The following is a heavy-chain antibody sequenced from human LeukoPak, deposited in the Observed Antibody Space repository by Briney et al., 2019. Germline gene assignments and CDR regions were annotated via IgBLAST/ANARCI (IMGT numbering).Heavy chain of an antibody. V-gene: IGHV1-8*01. CDR1: GYTFTSYD. D-gene: IGHD3-10*01. Sequence: GASVKVSCKASGYTFTSYDINWVRQATGQGLEWMGWMNPNSGNTGYAQKLQGRVTMTRNTSISTAYMELSSLRSEDTAVYYCARGNTYYYGSGIDYWGQGTLVTVSS. J-gene: IGHJ4*02. CDR2: MNPNSGNT. CDR3: ARGNTYYYGSGIDY.